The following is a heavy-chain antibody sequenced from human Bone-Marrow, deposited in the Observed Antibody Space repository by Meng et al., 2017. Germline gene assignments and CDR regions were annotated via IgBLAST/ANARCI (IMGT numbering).Heavy chain of an antibody. CDR3: ARDFGGYSYFDY. D-gene: IGHD5-12*01. J-gene: IGHJ4*02. Sequence: GESLKISCAASGFTFSSYSMNWVRQAPGKGLEWVSSISSSSYIYYADSVKGRFTISRDNAKNSLYLQMNSLRAEDTAVYYCARDFGGYSYFDYWGQGTLVTVSS. CDR2: ISSSSYI. CDR1: GFTFSSYS. V-gene: IGHV3-21*01.